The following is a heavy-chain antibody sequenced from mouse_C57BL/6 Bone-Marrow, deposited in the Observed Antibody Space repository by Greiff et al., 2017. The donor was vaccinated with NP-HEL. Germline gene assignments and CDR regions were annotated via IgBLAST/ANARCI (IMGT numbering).Heavy chain of an antibody. CDR1: GYTFTDYY. V-gene: IGHV1-76*01. D-gene: IGHD2-5*01. J-gene: IGHJ2*01. CDR3: ARDSNYEKGFDY. Sequence: VQLQQSGAELVRPGASVKLSCKASGYTFTDYYINWVKQRPGQGLEWIARIYPGSGNTYYNEKFKGKATLTAEKSSSTAYMQLSSLTSEDSAVYFCARDSNYEKGFDYWGQGTTLTVSS. CDR2: IYPGSGNT.